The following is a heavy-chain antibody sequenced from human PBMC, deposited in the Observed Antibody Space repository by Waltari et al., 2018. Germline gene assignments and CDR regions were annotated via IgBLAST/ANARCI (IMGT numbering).Heavy chain of an antibody. D-gene: IGHD3-3*01. Sequence: EVQLLASGGGLVQPGGSLRLSCAVSGFTFRDSTMTWVRQAPGKGLEWVSVINDGGDYTAYADSVRGRFTISRDNFRNILYLHMNSLRAEDTALYYCVKGRSVDQGHFWGRG. CDR3: VKGRSVDQGHF. J-gene: IGHJ4*02. V-gene: IGHV3-23*01. CDR1: GFTFRDST. CDR2: INDGGDYT.